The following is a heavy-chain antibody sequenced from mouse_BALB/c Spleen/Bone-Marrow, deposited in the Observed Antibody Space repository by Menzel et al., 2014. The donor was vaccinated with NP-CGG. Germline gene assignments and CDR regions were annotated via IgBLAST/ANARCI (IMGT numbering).Heavy chain of an antibody. CDR3: TRSYYAKEGAWLAY. CDR1: GYTFTSYY. CDR2: INPSNGGT. D-gene: IGHD1-1*01. Sequence: QVQLQQSGAELVKPGASVKLSCKASGYTFTSYYMYWVKQRPGQGLEWIGGINPSNGGTNFNEKFKSKATLTVDKSSSTAYMQLSSLTSEDSAVYYCTRSYYAKEGAWLAYWGRGTLVTVSA. V-gene: IGHV1S81*02. J-gene: IGHJ3*01.